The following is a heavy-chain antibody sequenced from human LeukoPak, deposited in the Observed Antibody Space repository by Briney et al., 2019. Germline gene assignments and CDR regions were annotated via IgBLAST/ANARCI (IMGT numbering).Heavy chain of an antibody. Sequence: GGSLRLSCTASGFTFRTYWMHWVRQTPGKGLVWVSHINSDGSITSYADSVKGRFTISRDNAKNTLYLQMNSLRGDDTAVYYCARDDVDMANAVWGQGTTVTVSS. V-gene: IGHV3-74*01. CDR2: INSDGSIT. CDR1: GFTFRTYW. J-gene: IGHJ6*02. CDR3: ARDDVDMANAV. D-gene: IGHD5-12*01.